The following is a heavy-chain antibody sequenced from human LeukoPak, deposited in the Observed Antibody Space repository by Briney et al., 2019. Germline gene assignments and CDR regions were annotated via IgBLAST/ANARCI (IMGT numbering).Heavy chain of an antibody. CDR3: ARAHYDFWSGYYNPFDY. Sequence: ASVKVSCKASGYTFTGYYMQWVRQAPGQGLEWMGWINPNSGGTNYAQKFQGRVTMTRDTSISTAYMELSRLRSDDTAVYYCARAHYDFWSGYYNPFDYWGQGTLVTVSS. V-gene: IGHV1-2*02. D-gene: IGHD3-3*01. J-gene: IGHJ4*02. CDR1: GYTFTGYY. CDR2: INPNSGGT.